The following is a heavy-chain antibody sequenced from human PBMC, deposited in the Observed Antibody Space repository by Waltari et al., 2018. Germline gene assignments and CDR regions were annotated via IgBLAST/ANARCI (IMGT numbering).Heavy chain of an antibody. Sequence: EVQMLESGGGLVEPGGSLRLSCTTSGFTFTQYTMSWVRQTPTRGLEWVSDRSSRGSATHDADSVRGRFTSSRDSAKGSVYLQMNNLRADDAAMYYCARGRYGAGSYSDYDYWGQGTLVTVSS. CDR1: GFTFTQYT. V-gene: IGHV3-48*01. CDR2: RSSRGSAT. D-gene: IGHD3-10*01. J-gene: IGHJ4*02. CDR3: ARGRYGAGSYSDYDY.